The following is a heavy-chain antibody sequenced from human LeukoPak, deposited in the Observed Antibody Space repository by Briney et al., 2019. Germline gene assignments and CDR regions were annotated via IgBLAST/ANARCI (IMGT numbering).Heavy chain of an antibody. Sequence: SVKVSCKASGGTFSSYAISWVRQAPGQGLEWMGGIIPIFGTANYAQKFQGRVTITADESTSTAYMELSSLRSEDTAVYYCARDTYYYYDSSGYYYWGQGTLATVSS. CDR2: IIPIFGTA. CDR3: ARDTYYYYDSSGYYY. CDR1: GGTFSSYA. D-gene: IGHD3-22*01. J-gene: IGHJ4*02. V-gene: IGHV1-69*13.